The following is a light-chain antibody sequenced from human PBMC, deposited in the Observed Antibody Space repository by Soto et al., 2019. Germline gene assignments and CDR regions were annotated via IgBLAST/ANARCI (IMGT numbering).Light chain of an antibody. V-gene: IGKV1-6*01. CDR2: AAS. J-gene: IGKJ3*01. CDR3: LRYFTYPLT. CDR1: QGIDKD. Sequence: AIQMTQSPSSLSASVGDTVTLTCRASQGIDKDLGWYQQKPGKAPILLIHAASTLQSGVPSRFSGSGSGTDFALTISSLPPDYFASYCCLRYFTYPLTFGRGTKVDIK.